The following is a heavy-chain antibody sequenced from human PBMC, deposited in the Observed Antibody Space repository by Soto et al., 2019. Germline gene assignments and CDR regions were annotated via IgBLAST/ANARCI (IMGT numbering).Heavy chain of an antibody. Sequence: SVKVSCKASGGTFSSYAISWVRQAPGQGLEWMGGIIPIFGTANYAQKFQGRVTITADESTSTAYMELSSLRSEDTAVYYCARSATYSSSWGYYYYGMDVWGQGTTVTVSS. V-gene: IGHV1-69*13. D-gene: IGHD6-13*01. CDR1: GGTFSSYA. J-gene: IGHJ6*02. CDR2: IIPIFGTA. CDR3: ARSATYSSSWGYYYYGMDV.